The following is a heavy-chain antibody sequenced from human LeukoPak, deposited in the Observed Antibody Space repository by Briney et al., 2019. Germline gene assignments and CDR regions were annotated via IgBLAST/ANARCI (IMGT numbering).Heavy chain of an antibody. CDR1: GFTFSSYS. D-gene: IGHD3-10*01. CDR2: ISSSSSTI. CDR3: ARRILQAMVRGVTSPADY. J-gene: IGHJ4*02. Sequence: GGSLRLSCAASGFTFSSYSMNWVRQAPGKGLEWVSSISSSSSTIYYADSVKGRFTISRDNAKNSLYLQMNSLRAEDTAVYYCARRILQAMVRGVTSPADYWGQGTLVTVSS. V-gene: IGHV3-48*01.